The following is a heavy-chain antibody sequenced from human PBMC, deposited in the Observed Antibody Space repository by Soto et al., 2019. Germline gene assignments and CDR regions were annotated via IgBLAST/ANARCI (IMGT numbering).Heavy chain of an antibody. CDR1: GYTLTELS. Sequence: ASVKVSCKVSGYTLTELSMHWVRQAPGKGLEWMGGFDPEDGETIYAQKFQGRVTMTEDTSTDTAYMELSSLRSEDTAVYYCATVYCSSTSCYPQFDYWGQGTLVTVSS. CDR2: FDPEDGET. J-gene: IGHJ4*02. V-gene: IGHV1-24*01. D-gene: IGHD2-2*01. CDR3: ATVYCSSTSCYPQFDY.